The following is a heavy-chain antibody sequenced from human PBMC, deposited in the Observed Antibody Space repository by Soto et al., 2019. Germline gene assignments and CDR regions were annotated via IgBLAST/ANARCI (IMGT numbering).Heavy chain of an antibody. D-gene: IGHD1-26*01. CDR2: IIPIFGTA. Sequence: QVQLVQSGAEVKKPGSSVKVSCKASGGTFSSYAISWVRQAPGQGLEWMGGIIPIFGTANYAQKFQGRVTITADEYTSTAYMELSSLRSEDTAVYYCASPIVGATHDAFDIWGQGKMVTVSS. J-gene: IGHJ3*02. CDR1: GGTFSSYA. V-gene: IGHV1-69*01. CDR3: ASPIVGATHDAFDI.